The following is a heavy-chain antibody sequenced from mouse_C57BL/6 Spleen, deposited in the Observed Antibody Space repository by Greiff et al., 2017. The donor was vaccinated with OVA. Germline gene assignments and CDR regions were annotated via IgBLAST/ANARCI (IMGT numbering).Heavy chain of an antibody. CDR3: AMGYGSSDYFDY. Sequence: VQLQQPGAELVKPGASVKVSCKASGYTFTSYWMHWVKQRPGQGLEWIGRIHPSDSDTNYNQKFKGKATLTVDKSSSSAYMQLSSLTSEDSSVYYCAMGYGSSDYFDYWGQGTTLTVSS. D-gene: IGHD1-1*01. J-gene: IGHJ2*01. CDR2: IHPSDSDT. CDR1: GYTFTSYW. V-gene: IGHV1-74*01.